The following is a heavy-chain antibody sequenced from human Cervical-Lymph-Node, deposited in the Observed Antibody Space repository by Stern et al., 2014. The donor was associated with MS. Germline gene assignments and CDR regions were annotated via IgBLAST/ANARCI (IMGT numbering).Heavy chain of an antibody. CDR3: ARERPIYGGNYYTRAFDY. Sequence: VQLVESGAEVKKPGASVKVSCKTSGYTLTSYGISWVRQAPGQGLEWMGWISAYNGNTNYAQKLQGRVTMTTDTSTSTAYMELRSLRSDDTAVYYCARERPIYGGNYYTRAFDYWGQGTRVTVSS. D-gene: IGHD1-26*01. CDR1: GYTLTSYG. CDR2: ISAYNGNT. V-gene: IGHV1-18*01. J-gene: IGHJ4*02.